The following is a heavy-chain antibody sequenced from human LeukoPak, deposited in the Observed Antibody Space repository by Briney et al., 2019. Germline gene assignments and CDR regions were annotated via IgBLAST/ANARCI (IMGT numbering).Heavy chain of an antibody. V-gene: IGHV3-30*04. J-gene: IGHJ5*02. CDR3: ARDARPIQPTGLSYTRFDP. CDR2: ISYDGSNK. CDR1: GFTFSSYA. Sequence: GGSLRLSCAASGFTFSSYAMHWVRQAPGKGLEWVGVISYDGSNKYYAESVKGRVTIARDKSKSKLYLKMTSLRAEGTDVYYSARDARPIQPTGLSYTRFDPWGQGTLVTVSS. D-gene: IGHD5-18*01.